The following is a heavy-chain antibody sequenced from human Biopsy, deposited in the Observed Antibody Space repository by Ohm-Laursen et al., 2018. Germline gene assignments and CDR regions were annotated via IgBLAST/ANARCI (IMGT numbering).Heavy chain of an antibody. CDR1: GDSISTYY. Sequence: SETLSLTCTVSGDSISTYYWSWIRQPPGKGLQWIGYIYYTGNTDYNPSLQSRLTISVDTSKNQFSLKLSSVTAADTAVYYCARMDCSGGSCHYYSYGMDVWGQGTTVTVSS. D-gene: IGHD2-15*01. CDR3: ARMDCSGGSCHYYSYGMDV. CDR2: IYYTGNT. J-gene: IGHJ6*02. V-gene: IGHV4-59*08.